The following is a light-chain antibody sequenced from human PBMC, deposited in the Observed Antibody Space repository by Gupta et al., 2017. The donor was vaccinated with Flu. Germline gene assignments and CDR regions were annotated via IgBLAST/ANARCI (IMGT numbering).Light chain of an antibody. Sequence: QSALTPPPSASGSPGQSVTISCTGSSSDVGTYNYVSWYQQHPGKAPKLVISEVSKRPSGVPDRFAGSKSGNAASLTVSGLQAEDEADYYCSSYAGSSKLGFGGGTRVTVL. CDR2: EVS. CDR1: SSDVGTYNY. CDR3: SSYAGSSKLG. V-gene: IGLV2-8*01. J-gene: IGLJ2*01.